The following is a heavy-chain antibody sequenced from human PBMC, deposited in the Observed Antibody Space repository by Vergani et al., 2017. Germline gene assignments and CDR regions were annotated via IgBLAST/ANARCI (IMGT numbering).Heavy chain of an antibody. D-gene: IGHD4-23*01. CDR2: ISGGSNFI. V-gene: IGHV3-21*01. CDR1: GFTFNTYT. Sequence: EVQLVESGGALVKPGGSLRLSCAASGFTFNTYTMNWVRQAPGKGLEWVSSISGGSNFIYYADSVKGRFTISRDNAKNSLYLQRNSLRAEDTAVYYCAREVTSQYYYYSMNVWGQGTTVTVSS. CDR3: AREVTSQYYYYSMNV. J-gene: IGHJ6*02.